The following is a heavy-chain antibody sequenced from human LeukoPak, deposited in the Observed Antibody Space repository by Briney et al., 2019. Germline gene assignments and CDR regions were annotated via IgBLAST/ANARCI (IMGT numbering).Heavy chain of an antibody. Sequence: PGGSLRLSCAASGFTFSSYEMNWVRQAPGKGLEWVSSISSSLSYIYYADSVKGRFTISRDNAKNSLYLQMNSLRAEDTAVYYCGRDTDFDYWGQGTLVTVSS. J-gene: IGHJ4*02. CDR3: GRDTDFDY. CDR1: GFTFSSYE. CDR2: ISSSLSYI. V-gene: IGHV3-21*01.